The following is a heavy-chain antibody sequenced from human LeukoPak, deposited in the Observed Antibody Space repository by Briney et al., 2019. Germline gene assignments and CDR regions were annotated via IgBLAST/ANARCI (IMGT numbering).Heavy chain of an antibody. CDR1: GFTFDDYA. V-gene: IGHV3-9*01. CDR2: ISWNSGSI. D-gene: IGHD3-9*01. J-gene: IGHJ4*02. Sequence: AGGSLRLSCAASGFTFDDYAMHWVRQAPGKGLEWVSGISWNSGSIGYADSVKGRFTISRDNSKNTLYLQMNSLRAEDTAVYYCAKDPYYDILSQFDYWGQGTLVTVSS. CDR3: AKDPYYDILSQFDY.